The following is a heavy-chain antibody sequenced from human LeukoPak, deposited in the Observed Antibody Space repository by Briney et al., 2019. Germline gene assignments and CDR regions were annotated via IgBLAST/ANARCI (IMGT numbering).Heavy chain of an antibody. Sequence: GGSLRLSCAASGFTFSTYSMHWVRQAPGKGLEWVAVISSDGRNENYADSVKGRFTISRDNSKNTLHLQMNTLRAEETAVYYCARGGYYYDNSGGAFDIWGQGTMVTVSA. CDR2: ISSDGRNE. CDR1: GFTFSTYS. D-gene: IGHD3-22*01. V-gene: IGHV3-30*04. J-gene: IGHJ3*02. CDR3: ARGGYYYDNSGGAFDI.